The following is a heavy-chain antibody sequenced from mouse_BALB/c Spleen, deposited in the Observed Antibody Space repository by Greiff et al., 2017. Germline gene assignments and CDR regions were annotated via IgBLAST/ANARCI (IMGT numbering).Heavy chain of an antibody. CDR3: ASGYYGSSPRYFDY. J-gene: IGHJ2*01. Sequence: ESGPGLVKPSQSLSLTCSVTGYSITSGYYWNWIRQFPGNKLEWMGYISYDGSNNYNPSLKNRISITRDTSKNQFFLKLNSVTTEDTATYYCASGYYGSSPRYFDYWGQGTTLTVSS. V-gene: IGHV3-6*02. CDR1: GYSITSGYY. D-gene: IGHD1-1*01. CDR2: ISYDGSN.